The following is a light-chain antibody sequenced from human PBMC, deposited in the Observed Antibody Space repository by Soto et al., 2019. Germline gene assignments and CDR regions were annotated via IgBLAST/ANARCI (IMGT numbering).Light chain of an antibody. Sequence: DIQMSQSPSTLSASVGGRVTITCRASQGTGDWLAWYQQKPGKAPKLLIYKTSTLEGGVPSRFSGSGSETEFTPTISSLQPDDFATYYCQQYSSYPLTFGGGTKVDIK. V-gene: IGKV1-5*03. CDR3: QQYSSYPLT. J-gene: IGKJ4*01. CDR1: QGTGDW. CDR2: KTS.